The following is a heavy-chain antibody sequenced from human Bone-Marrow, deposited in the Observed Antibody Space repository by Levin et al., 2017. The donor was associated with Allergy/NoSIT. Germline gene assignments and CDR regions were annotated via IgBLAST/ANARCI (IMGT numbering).Heavy chain of an antibody. CDR3: ATGYPLLEF. CDR2: IDPEDGEL. D-gene: IGHD2-2*02. Sequence: KISCRTSGYTFTAYYIHWVRQAPGKGLEWMGLIDPEDGELIYAEKLQGRVTITADTSMSTAYMELSGLKSEDTAVYFCATGYPLLEFWGRGTLVSVSS. CDR1: GYTFTAYY. J-gene: IGHJ4*02. V-gene: IGHV1-69-2*01.